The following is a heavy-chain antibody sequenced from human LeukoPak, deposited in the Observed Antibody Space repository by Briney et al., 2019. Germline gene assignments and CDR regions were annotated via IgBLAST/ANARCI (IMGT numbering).Heavy chain of an antibody. CDR1: GFTFSTYS. V-gene: IGHV3-48*04. Sequence: GGSLRLSCAASGFTFSTYSMNWVRQAPGKGLEWVSYISSSSSTIYYADSVKGRFTVSRDNAKNPLYLQMNSLRAEDTAVYYCARSGTTYYYDSSTRIWGQGTMVTVSS. D-gene: IGHD3-22*01. CDR2: ISSSSSTI. J-gene: IGHJ3*02. CDR3: ARSGTTYYYDSSTRI.